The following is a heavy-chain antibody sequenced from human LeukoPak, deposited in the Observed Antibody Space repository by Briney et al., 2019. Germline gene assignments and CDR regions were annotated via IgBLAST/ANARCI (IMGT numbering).Heavy chain of an antibody. CDR3: ARTKIMNWFDP. J-gene: IGHJ5*02. Sequence: SETLSLTCTVSGVSISSSSYYWGWIRQPPGKGLEWIGSIYYSGSTYYNPSLKSRVTISVDTSKNQFSLKLSSVTAADTAVYYCARTKIMNWFDPWGQGTLVTVSS. CDR1: GVSISSSSYY. D-gene: IGHD3-16*01. V-gene: IGHV4-39*01. CDR2: IYYSGST.